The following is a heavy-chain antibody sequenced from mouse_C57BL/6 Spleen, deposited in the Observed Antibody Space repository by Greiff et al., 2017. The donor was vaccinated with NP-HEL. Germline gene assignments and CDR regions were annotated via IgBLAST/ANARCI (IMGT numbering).Heavy chain of an antibody. D-gene: IGHD2-1*01. Sequence: VQLQQSGAELVRPGASVKLSCTASGFNIKDDYMHWVKQRPEQGLEWIGWIDPENGDTEYASKFQGKATITADTSSNTAYLQLSSLTSEDTAVYYCTTFYYGIPYFDYWGQGTTLTVSP. CDR3: TTFYYGIPYFDY. J-gene: IGHJ2*01. CDR2: IDPENGDT. CDR1: GFNIKDDY. V-gene: IGHV14-4*01.